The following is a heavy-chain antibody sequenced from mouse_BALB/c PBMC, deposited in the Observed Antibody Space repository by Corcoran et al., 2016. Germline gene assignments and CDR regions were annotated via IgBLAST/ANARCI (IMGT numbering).Heavy chain of an antibody. V-gene: IGHV14-3*02. Sequence: EVQLQQSGAELVKPGASVKLSCTASGFNIKDTYMNWVKQRPEQGMEWIGRIDPANGNTKYDPKFQGKATITAETSSNTAYLQLSSLTSEDTAVYYCARRDYLYYWGQGTTLTVSS. CDR1: GFNIKDTY. CDR3: ARRDYLYY. CDR2: IDPANGNT. J-gene: IGHJ2*01.